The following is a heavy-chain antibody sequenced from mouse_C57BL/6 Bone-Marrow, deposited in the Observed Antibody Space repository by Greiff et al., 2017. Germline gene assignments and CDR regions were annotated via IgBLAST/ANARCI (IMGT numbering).Heavy chain of an antibody. V-gene: IGHV1-62-2*01. CDR1: GYTFTEYT. CDR2: FYPGSGSI. J-gene: IGHJ1*03. D-gene: IGHD1-1*01. CDR3: ARHEDSYYYGSSPGWYFDV. Sequence: VQLQQSGAELVKPGASVKLSCKASGYTFTEYTIHWVKQRSGQGLEWIGWFYPGSGSIKYNEKFKDKATLTADKSSSTVYMELSRLTSEDSAVYFCARHEDSYYYGSSPGWYFDVWGTGTTVTVSS.